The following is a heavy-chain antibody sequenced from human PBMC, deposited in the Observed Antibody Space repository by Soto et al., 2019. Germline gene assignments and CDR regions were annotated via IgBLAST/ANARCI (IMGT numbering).Heavy chain of an antibody. V-gene: IGHV5-10-1*01. J-gene: IGHJ6*02. D-gene: IGHD5-18*01. CDR3: ARRVDTAMAAKVDYYYYGMDV. CDR2: IDPSDSYT. CDR1: GYSFTSYW. Sequence: GGSLKISWKGSGYSFTSYWISWVRQMPGEGLEWMGRIDPSDSYTHYSPSFQAHVTISADKSISTAYLQWSSLKASDTAMYYCARRVDTAMAAKVDYYYYGMDVWGQGTTVTVSS.